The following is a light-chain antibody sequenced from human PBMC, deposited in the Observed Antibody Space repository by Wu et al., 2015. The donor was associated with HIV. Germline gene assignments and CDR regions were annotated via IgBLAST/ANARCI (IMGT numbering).Light chain of an antibody. CDR1: QSVASF. V-gene: IGKV3-11*01. CDR3: QQRSGWPPTWT. J-gene: IGKJ1*01. CDR2: DAS. Sequence: EIVLTQFPATLSLSPGERATLSCRASQSVASFLAWYQQKPGQAPRLLIYDASNRATGIPARFSGSGSGTDFTLTISSLEPEDFAVYYCQQRSGWPPTWTFGQGTKVEIK.